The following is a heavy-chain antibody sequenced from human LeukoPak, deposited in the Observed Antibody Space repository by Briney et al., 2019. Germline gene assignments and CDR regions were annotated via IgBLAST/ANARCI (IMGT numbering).Heavy chain of an antibody. CDR1: GFTFSSYE. Sequence: SGGSLRLSCAASGFTFSSYEMNWVRQAPGKGLEWVSYISSSGSTIYYADSVEGRFTISRDNAKNSLYLQMNSLRAEDTAVYYCARGGGPRRTFDYWGQGTLVTVSS. V-gene: IGHV3-48*03. CDR2: ISSSGSTI. J-gene: IGHJ4*02. D-gene: IGHD4-23*01. CDR3: ARGGGPRRTFDY.